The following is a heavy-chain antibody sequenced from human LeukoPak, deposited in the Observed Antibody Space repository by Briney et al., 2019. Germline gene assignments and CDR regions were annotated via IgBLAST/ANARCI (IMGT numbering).Heavy chain of an antibody. J-gene: IGHJ4*02. CDR3: AFGGSWYDY. Sequence: GGSLRLSCAASGFTFSSYAMSWVRQAPGMGLGWVSATSAGGTSTNYADSVKGRFTISRDNSKNTLYLQMNSLRADDTAVYYCAFGGSWYDYWGQGTQVTVSS. CDR2: TSAGGTST. V-gene: IGHV3-23*01. D-gene: IGHD6-13*01. CDR1: GFTFSSYA.